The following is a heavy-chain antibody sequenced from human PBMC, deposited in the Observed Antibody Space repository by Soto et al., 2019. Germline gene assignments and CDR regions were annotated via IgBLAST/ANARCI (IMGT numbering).Heavy chain of an antibody. D-gene: IGHD6-19*01. J-gene: IGHJ4*02. CDR1: GGSISNYY. V-gene: IGHV4-59*08. Sequence: SETLSLTCTVSGGSISNYYWSWIRQPPGKGLEWIGYIYYSGSTNYNPSLKSRVTISVDTSKNQFSLKLSSVTAADTAVYYCASSIAVAGPADYWGQGTLVTVSS. CDR3: ASSIAVAGPADY. CDR2: IYYSGST.